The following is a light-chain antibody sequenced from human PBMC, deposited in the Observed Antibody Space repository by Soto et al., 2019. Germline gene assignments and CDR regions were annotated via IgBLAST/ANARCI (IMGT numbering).Light chain of an antibody. Sequence: EIVLTQSPATLSLSPGERVTLSCRASQSIGRYLAWYQHKPGQAPRLLSYDASNRAAGIPARFSGSGSGTDFTLTISGLGREDFADYYCQPRANWLTFGGGTKVEIK. CDR3: QPRANWLT. V-gene: IGKV3-11*01. J-gene: IGKJ4*01. CDR1: QSIGRY. CDR2: DAS.